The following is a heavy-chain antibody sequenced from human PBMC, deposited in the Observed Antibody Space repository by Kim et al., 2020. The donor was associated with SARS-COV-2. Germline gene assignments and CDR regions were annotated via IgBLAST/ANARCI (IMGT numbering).Heavy chain of an antibody. V-gene: IGHV1-8*01. Sequence: ASVKVSCKASGYTFTSYDINWVRQATGQGLEWMGWMNPNSGNTGYAQKFQGRVTMTRNTSISTAYMELSSLRSEDTAVYYCARMVRTDNWFDPWGQGTLVTVSS. J-gene: IGHJ5*02. D-gene: IGHD3-10*01. CDR3: ARMVRTDNWFDP. CDR1: GYTFTSYD. CDR2: MNPNSGNT.